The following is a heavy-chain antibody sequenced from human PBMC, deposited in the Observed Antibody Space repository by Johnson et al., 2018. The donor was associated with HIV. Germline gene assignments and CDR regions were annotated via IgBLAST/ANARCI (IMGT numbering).Heavy chain of an antibody. J-gene: IGHJ3*02. CDR1: GFIFSRYW. CDR3: ARAAYSGSHHDAFDI. D-gene: IGHD1-26*01. Sequence: EVQLVESGGGLVQPGGSLRVSCAASGFIFSRYWMSWVRQAPGKGLEWVANIKQDGSEKYYVDSVKGRFTISRDNAKNSLYLQMNSLRAEDTAVYYCARAAYSGSHHDAFDIWGQGTMVTVSS. V-gene: IGHV3-7*01. CDR2: IKQDGSEK.